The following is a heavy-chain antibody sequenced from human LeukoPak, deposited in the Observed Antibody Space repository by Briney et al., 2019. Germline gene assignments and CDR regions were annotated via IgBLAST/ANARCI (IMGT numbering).Heavy chain of an antibody. Sequence: ASVKVSCTTSGYTFIDYYMRWVRQAPGQGLEWMGWLNPNSGGTNYAQKFQGRVSMTRDTSISTAYMELSGLTSDDTAVYYCARGAGSSGWLDYWGQGTLVTVSS. CDR2: LNPNSGGT. CDR1: GYTFIDYY. J-gene: IGHJ4*02. CDR3: ARGAGSSGWLDY. D-gene: IGHD6-19*01. V-gene: IGHV1-2*02.